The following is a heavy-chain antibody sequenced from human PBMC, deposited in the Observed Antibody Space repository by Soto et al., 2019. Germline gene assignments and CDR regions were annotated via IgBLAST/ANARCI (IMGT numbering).Heavy chain of an antibody. CDR3: ARERDNWNDEGGAFDI. Sequence: GGSLRLSCAASGFTFSSYAMSWVRQAPGKGLEWVAAIWGGGGSTYYADSVKGRFTISRDNSKNTLYLQMNSLRAEDTAVYYCARERDNWNDEGGAFDIWGQGTMVTVSS. D-gene: IGHD1-20*01. CDR1: GFTFSSYA. CDR2: IWGGGGST. V-gene: IGHV3-23*01. J-gene: IGHJ3*02.